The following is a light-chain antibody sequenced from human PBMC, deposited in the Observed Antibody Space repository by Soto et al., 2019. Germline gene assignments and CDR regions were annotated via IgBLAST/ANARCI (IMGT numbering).Light chain of an antibody. CDR2: GAS. CDR3: QQYDQWPIT. CDR1: QSVSSN. Sequence: EIVMTQSPATLSVSPGERATLSCRASQSVSSNLAWYQQKTGQPPRLPIYGASARDLGIPDRFSGRGSGTEFSFTVTSLQSEDFEVYYCQQYDQWPITFGQGTRLEIK. V-gene: IGKV3-15*01. J-gene: IGKJ5*01.